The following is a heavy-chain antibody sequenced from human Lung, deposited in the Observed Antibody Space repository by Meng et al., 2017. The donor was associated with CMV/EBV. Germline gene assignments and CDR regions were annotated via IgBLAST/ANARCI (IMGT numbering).Heavy chain of an antibody. CDR1: GYSFTSYW. D-gene: IGHD2-2*01. CDR2: IYPGDSDT. J-gene: IGHJ3*02. Sequence: GESLKISRKGSGYSFTSYWCGWVRQMPGKGLEWMGIIYPGDSDTRYSPSFQGQVTISPDKSISTAYLPWNSLKASDTAMYYCARRVPPSSSDAFDIWGQGTMVTVSS. CDR3: ARRVPPSSSDAFDI. V-gene: IGHV5-51*01.